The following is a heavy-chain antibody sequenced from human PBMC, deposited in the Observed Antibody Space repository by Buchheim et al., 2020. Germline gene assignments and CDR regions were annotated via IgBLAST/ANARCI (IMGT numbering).Heavy chain of an antibody. CDR3: ARDFSGWYYFDL. Sequence: EAQLVESGGGLVQPGGSLRISCAASDFDFNSYDTNWVRQAPGKGLEWVAFITSGGFTTYYADSLEGRFTISRDNAENSLSLQMNSLRAEDTGVYYCARDFSGWYYFDLWGQGT. CDR1: DFDFNSYD. V-gene: IGHV3-48*03. D-gene: IGHD6-19*01. J-gene: IGHJ4*02. CDR2: ITSGGFTT.